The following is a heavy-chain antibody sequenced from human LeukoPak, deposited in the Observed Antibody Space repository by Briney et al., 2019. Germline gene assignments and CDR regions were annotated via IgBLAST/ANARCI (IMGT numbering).Heavy chain of an antibody. CDR2: IYYSGST. V-gene: IGHV4-59*08. CDR3: ASHRGVTTSGSFDY. CDR1: GGSISSYY. D-gene: IGHD3-10*01. J-gene: IGHJ4*02. Sequence: SGTLSLTCTVSGGSISSYYWSWIRQPPGRGLEWIGYIYYSGSTNYNPSLKSRVTISVDTSKNQLSLKLSSVTAADTAVYYCASHRGVTTSGSFDYWGQGTLVTVSS.